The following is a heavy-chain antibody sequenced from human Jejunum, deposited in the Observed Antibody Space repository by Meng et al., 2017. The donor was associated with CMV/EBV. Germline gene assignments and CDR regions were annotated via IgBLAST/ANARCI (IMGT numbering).Heavy chain of an antibody. CDR1: GFTGRNSA. Sequence: ASGFTGRNSAMRWVRQAIGKGLGWVSSISGSGGDKFYADSVRGRFTISRDNSKNTVYLQMNGLGAEDTAVYYCTKGVSGPLYYFDHWGQGMLVTVSS. D-gene: IGHD2-15*01. CDR3: TKGVSGPLYYFDH. V-gene: IGHV3-23*01. J-gene: IGHJ4*02. CDR2: ISGSGGDK.